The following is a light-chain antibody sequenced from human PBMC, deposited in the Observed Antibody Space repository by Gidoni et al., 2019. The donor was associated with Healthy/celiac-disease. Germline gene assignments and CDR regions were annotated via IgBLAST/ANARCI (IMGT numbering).Light chain of an antibody. CDR1: QSLVDSYGNTY. J-gene: IGKJ1*01. CDR2: KVS. CDR3: MQGTRWPWT. V-gene: IGKV2-30*01. Sequence: DVVMTQSPLSLPVTLGQPASISCRSSQSLVDSYGNTYFNWFHQRPGQSPRRLIYKVSNRDSGVPDRFSGSGSGTDFTLKISRVEAEDVGVYYCMQGTRWPWTFGQGTKVEIK.